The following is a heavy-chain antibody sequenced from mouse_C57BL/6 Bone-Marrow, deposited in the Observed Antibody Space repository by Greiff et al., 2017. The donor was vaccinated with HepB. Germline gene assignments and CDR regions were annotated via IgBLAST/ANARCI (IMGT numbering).Heavy chain of an antibody. J-gene: IGHJ1*03. CDR2: INPGSGGT. Sequence: QVQLKQSGAELVRPGTSVKVSCKASGYAFTNYLIEWVNQRPGQGLEWIGVINPGSGGTNYNEKFKGKATLTADKSSSTAYMQLSSLTSEDSAVYFCARGRLYYGSSDNWYFDVWGTGTTVTVSS. CDR3: ARGRLYYGSSDNWYFDV. V-gene: IGHV1-54*01. CDR1: GYAFTNYL. D-gene: IGHD1-1*01.